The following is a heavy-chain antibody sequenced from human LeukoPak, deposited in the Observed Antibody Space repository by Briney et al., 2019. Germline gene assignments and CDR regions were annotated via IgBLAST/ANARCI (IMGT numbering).Heavy chain of an antibody. D-gene: IGHD4-17*01. V-gene: IGHV1-46*01. CDR3: ARERNYGDYGNAFDV. Sequence: ASVKVSCKASGYTFIDYYMHWVRQAPGQGLEWMGRINPRGGTTSYAQKFQGRVTMTRDTSTSTVYMELSSLRSDDTTIYYCARERNYGDYGNAFDVWGQGTKVTVSS. J-gene: IGHJ3*01. CDR2: INPRGGTT. CDR1: GYTFIDYY.